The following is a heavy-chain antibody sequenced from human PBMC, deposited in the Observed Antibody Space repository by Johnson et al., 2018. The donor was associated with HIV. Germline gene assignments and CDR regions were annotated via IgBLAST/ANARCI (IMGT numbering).Heavy chain of an antibody. CDR2: ISYDGNNI. D-gene: IGHD3-22*01. Sequence: QVQLVESGGGVVQVGRSLRLSCAASGFIFGTFAMHWVRQAPGTGLEWVALISYDGNNIYYADSVKGRFTISRDHSNNTLYLQMNSLRADETAIYYCARITKRLLLRGPFDMWGQGTIVTVSS. J-gene: IGHJ3*02. CDR1: GFIFGTFA. V-gene: IGHV3-30-3*01. CDR3: ARITKRLLLRGPFDM.